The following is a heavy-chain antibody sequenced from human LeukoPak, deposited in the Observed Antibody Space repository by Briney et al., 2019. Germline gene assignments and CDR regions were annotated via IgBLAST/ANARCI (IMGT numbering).Heavy chain of an antibody. CDR3: AKPPKLLWFGELLSPFDY. V-gene: IGHV1-46*01. J-gene: IGHJ4*02. D-gene: IGHD3-10*01. CDR1: GYTFTSYY. Sequence: ASVKVSCKASGYTFTSYYMHWVRQAPGQGLEWMGIINPSGGSTSYAQKFQGRVTMTRDTSTSTVYMELSSLRSEDMAVYYCAKPPKLLWFGELLSPFDYWGQGTLVTVSS. CDR2: INPSGGST.